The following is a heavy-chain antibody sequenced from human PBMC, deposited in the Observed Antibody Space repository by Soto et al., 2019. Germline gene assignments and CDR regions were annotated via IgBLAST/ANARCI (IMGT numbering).Heavy chain of an antibody. CDR3: ARDDSGYCSGGSCYPD. D-gene: IGHD2-15*01. J-gene: IGHJ4*02. Sequence: QVQLVESGGGVVQPGRSLRLCCAASGFTFSSYAMHWVRQAPGKGLEWVAVISYDGSNKYYADSVKGRFTISRDNSKNTLYLQMNSLRAEDTAVYYCARDDSGYCSGGSCYPDWGQGTLVTVSS. V-gene: IGHV3-30-3*01. CDR2: ISYDGSNK. CDR1: GFTFSSYA.